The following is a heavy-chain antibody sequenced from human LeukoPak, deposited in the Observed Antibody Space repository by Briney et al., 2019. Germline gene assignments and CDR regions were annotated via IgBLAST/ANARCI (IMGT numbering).Heavy chain of an antibody. D-gene: IGHD5-18*01. J-gene: IGHJ4*02. Sequence: PGGSLRLSCAASGFTFSSYSMNWVRQAAGKGLEWVSSISSSSSYIYYADSVKGRFTISRDNAKNSLYLQMTSLRAEDTAMYFCARTVDTAMVGYWGQGTLVTVSS. CDR2: ISSSSSYI. CDR1: GFTFSSYS. V-gene: IGHV3-21*01. CDR3: ARTVDTAMVGY.